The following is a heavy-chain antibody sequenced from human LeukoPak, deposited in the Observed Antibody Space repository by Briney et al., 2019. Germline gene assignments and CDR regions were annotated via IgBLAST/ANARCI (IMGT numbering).Heavy chain of an antibody. D-gene: IGHD3-22*01. V-gene: IGHV3-48*03. J-gene: IGHJ4*02. CDR1: GFTFSSYE. CDR3: ARESYDTMIIADY. CDR2: ISSSGNTI. Sequence: GGSLRLSCAASGFTFSSYEMNWVRQAPGKGLEWVSYISSSGNTIYYADSVKGRFTISRDNAKNSLYLQMNSLRAEDTAVYYCARESYDTMIIADYWGEAPQVTVSS.